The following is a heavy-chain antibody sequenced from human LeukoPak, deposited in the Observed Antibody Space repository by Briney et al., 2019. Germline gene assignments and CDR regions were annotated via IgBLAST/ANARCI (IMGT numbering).Heavy chain of an antibody. Sequence: SETLSLTCTVSGGSISSYYWSWIRQPPGNGLEWIGYIYYSGSTNNNPSLKSRVTISVDTSKNQFSLKLSSVTAADTAVYYCARDTRRYSSSWYPSWGQGTLVTVSS. J-gene: IGHJ5*02. V-gene: IGHV4-59*12. CDR1: GGSISSYY. CDR3: ARDTRRYSSSWYPS. D-gene: IGHD6-13*01. CDR2: IYYSGST.